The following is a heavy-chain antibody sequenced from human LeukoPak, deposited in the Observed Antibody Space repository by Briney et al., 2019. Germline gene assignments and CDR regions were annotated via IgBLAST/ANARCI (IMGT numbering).Heavy chain of an antibody. CDR3: ARSEWELLGDY. V-gene: IGHV3-21*01. CDR1: GLTLSTYN. J-gene: IGHJ4*02. CDR2: ISNSSSYI. Sequence: PGGSLRLSCAASGLTLSTYNMNWVRQAPGKGLEWVSSISNSSSYIYYADSVKGRFTISRDNAKNSLYLQVNSLRADDTAVYYCARSEWELLGDYWGQGTLVTVSS. D-gene: IGHD1-26*01.